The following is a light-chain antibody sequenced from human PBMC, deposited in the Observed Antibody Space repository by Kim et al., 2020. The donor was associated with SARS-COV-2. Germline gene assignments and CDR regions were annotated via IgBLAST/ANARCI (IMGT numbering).Light chain of an antibody. V-gene: IGLV3-21*04. CDR2: YDS. CDR1: SIGSKS. CDR3: QVWDSSSDHRVV. J-gene: IGLJ2*01. Sequence: GKTARGSCGGNSIGSKSVHWYQQKSGQAPVLVIYYDSDRPSGIPERFSGSNSGNTATLTISRVEAGDEADYYCQVWDSSSDHRVVFGGGTKVTVL.